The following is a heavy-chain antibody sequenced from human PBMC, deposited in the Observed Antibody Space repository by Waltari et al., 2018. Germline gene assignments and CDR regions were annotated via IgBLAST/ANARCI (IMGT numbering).Heavy chain of an antibody. CDR3: AGDSSGYFSKWYFDL. CDR1: GNSISSDSHY. D-gene: IGHD3-22*01. V-gene: IGHV4-61*02. J-gene: IGHJ2*01. CDR2: IYTSGTT. Sequence: VQLQESGPGLVKPSQTLSLTCTVSGNSISSDSHYWSWIRQSAGKGLEWIGRIYTSGTTNYNPSLKSRITVSMEKSKNQFSLELTSVTAADTAVYYCAGDSSGYFSKWYFDLWGRGTLVTVSS.